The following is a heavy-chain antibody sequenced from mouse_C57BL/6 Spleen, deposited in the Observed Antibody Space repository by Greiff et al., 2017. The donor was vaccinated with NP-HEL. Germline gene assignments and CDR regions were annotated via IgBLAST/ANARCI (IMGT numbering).Heavy chain of an antibody. V-gene: IGHV3-1*01. Sequence: EVQLQQSGPGMVKPSQSLSLTCTVTGYSITSGYDWHWIRHFPGNKLEWMGYISYSGSTNYNPSLKSRISITHDTSKNHFFLKLNSVTTEDTATYYCARAELGRNYAMDYWGQGTSVTVSS. J-gene: IGHJ4*01. CDR2: ISYSGST. D-gene: IGHD4-1*01. CDR1: GYSITSGYD. CDR3: ARAELGRNYAMDY.